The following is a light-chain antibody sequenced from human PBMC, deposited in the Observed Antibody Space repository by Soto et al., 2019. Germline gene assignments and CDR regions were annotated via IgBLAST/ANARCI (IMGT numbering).Light chain of an antibody. CDR2: HAS. CDR1: QSVSSSY. CDR3: QQYGSSPST. J-gene: IGKJ1*01. V-gene: IGKV3-20*01. Sequence: EIVLTQSPGTLSLSPGESATLSGRASQSVSSSYLAGYQQRPGQAPRLLIDHASSRATGIPDRFSGSGSGTDFSLTISTLEPEDFAVYYCQQYGSSPSTFGQGAKVE.